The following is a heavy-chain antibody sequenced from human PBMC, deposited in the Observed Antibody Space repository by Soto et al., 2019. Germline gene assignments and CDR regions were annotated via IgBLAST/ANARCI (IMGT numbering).Heavy chain of an antibody. CDR1: GGTFSSYA. CDR3: ARADCSSTSCYRWGSYYYGMDV. D-gene: IGHD2-2*02. Sequence: QVQLVQSGAEVKKPGSSVKVSCKASGGTFSSYAISWVRQAPGQVLEWMGGIIPIFGTANYAQKFQGRVTITADKSTSTAYMELSSLRSEDTAVYYCARADCSSTSCYRWGSYYYGMDVWGQGTTVTVSS. J-gene: IGHJ6*02. CDR2: IIPIFGTA. V-gene: IGHV1-69*06.